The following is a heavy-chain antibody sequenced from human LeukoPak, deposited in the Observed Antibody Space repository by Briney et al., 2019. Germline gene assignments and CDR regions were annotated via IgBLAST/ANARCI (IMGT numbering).Heavy chain of an antibody. J-gene: IGHJ4*02. D-gene: IGHD3-3*01. Sequence: ASVKVSCKASGYTFTSYGISWVRQAPGQGLEWMGWISAYNGNTNYAQKLQGRVTMTTDTSTSTAYMELRSLRSDDTAVYYCARVDSLWLYDFWSGPFGYWGQGTLVTVSS. CDR3: ARVDSLWLYDFWSGPFGY. V-gene: IGHV1-18*01. CDR1: GYTFTSYG. CDR2: ISAYNGNT.